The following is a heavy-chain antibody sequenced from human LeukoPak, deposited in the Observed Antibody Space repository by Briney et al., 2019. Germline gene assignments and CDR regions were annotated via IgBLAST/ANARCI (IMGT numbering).Heavy chain of an antibody. J-gene: IGHJ4*02. CDR1: GFTFSSYA. CDR2: VSSSGGST. V-gene: IGHV3-23*01. Sequence: GGSLRLSCAASGFTFSSYAMSWVRQAPGKGLEWVSAVSSSGGSTNYADYVKRQFTISRDNSKNTVYLHMNNLRAEDTAVYYCAKEGRKTGNTYGYEYDCWGQGTLVTVSS. CDR3: AKEGRKTGNTYGYEYDC. D-gene: IGHD5-18*01.